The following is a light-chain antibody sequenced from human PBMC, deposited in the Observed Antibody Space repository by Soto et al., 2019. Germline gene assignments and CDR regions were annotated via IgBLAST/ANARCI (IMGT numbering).Light chain of an antibody. V-gene: IGLV7-43*01. CDR1: TGAVTSGYY. CDR2: GTS. Sequence: QAVVTQEPSLTVSSGGTVTLTCASSTGAVTSGYYAKWFQQKPGQAPRALIYGTSNRHSWTPARFSGSLLGGKAALTLSGVQPEDEADYYCLLYYSGAQVFGGGTKLTVL. CDR3: LLYYSGAQV. J-gene: IGLJ3*02.